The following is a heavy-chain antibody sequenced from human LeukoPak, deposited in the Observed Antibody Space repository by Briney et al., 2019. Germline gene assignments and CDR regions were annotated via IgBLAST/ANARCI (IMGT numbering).Heavy chain of an antibody. Sequence: GGSLRLSCAASGFTFSSYTMNWVRQAPGKGLEWVSYISSSSSTIYYADSVKGRFTISRDNAKNSLYLQMNSLRDEDTAVYYCARPETQYSSGLDGFDIWGQGTMVTVSS. CDR1: GFTFSSYT. D-gene: IGHD6-19*01. CDR3: ARPETQYSSGLDGFDI. V-gene: IGHV3-48*02. J-gene: IGHJ3*02. CDR2: ISSSSSTI.